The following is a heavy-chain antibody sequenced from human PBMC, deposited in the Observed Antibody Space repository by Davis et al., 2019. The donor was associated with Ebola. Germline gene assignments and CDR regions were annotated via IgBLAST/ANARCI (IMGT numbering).Heavy chain of an antibody. CDR1: GGSVSDAGYY. Sequence: MPSETLSLTCTVSGGSVSDAGYYWSWIRQPPGKGLEWIGYIYYSGSTNYNPSLKSRVTISVDMSKNQFSLKLSSVTAADTAVYYCAREETYSGTYYIDYWGQGTLVTVSS. CDR3: AREETYSGTYYIDY. CDR2: IYYSGST. V-gene: IGHV4-61*08. J-gene: IGHJ4*02. D-gene: IGHD1-26*01.